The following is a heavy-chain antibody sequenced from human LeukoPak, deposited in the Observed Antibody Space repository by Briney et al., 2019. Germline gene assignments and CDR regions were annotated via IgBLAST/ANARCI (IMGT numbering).Heavy chain of an antibody. CDR3: ARARWDRARYFDY. J-gene: IGHJ4*02. V-gene: IGHV1-2*02. D-gene: IGHD1-26*01. CDR2: INPNSDGT. CDR1: GYTFTGYY. Sequence: ASVKVSCKASGYTFTGYYMHWVRQAPGQGLEWMGWINPNSDGTIYAQKFQGRVTMTRDTSIRTAYMELSRLRSDDMAVYYCARARWDRARYFDYWGQGTLVTVSS.